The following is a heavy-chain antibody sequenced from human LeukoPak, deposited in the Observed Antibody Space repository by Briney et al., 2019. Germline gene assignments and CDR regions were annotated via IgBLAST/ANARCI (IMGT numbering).Heavy chain of an antibody. CDR1: GFTFSSYS. D-gene: IGHD1-26*01. Sequence: GGSLRLSCAASGFTFSSYSMTWVRQAPGKGLEWVATISGSGLMTYYADSVKGRFTVSGDNSKNTLYLQMSSLTAADTAVYYCAKDRSIGTYYTFDHWGQGTLVTVSS. V-gene: IGHV3-23*01. CDR3: AKDRSIGTYYTFDH. CDR2: ISGSGLMT. J-gene: IGHJ4*02.